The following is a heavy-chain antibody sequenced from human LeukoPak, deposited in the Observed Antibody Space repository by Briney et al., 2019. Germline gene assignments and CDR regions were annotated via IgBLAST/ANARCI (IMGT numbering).Heavy chain of an antibody. D-gene: IGHD3-10*01. CDR2: ISSSSSYI. CDR1: GFTFSSYS. V-gene: IGHV3-21*01. Sequence: GGSLRLSCAASGFTFSSYSMNWVRQAPGKGLEWVSSISSSSSYIYYADSVKGRFTISRDNAKNSLYLQMNSLRAEDTAVYYCARVAYYYGSGRSIDYFDYWGQGTLVTVSS. J-gene: IGHJ4*02. CDR3: ARVAYYYGSGRSIDYFDY.